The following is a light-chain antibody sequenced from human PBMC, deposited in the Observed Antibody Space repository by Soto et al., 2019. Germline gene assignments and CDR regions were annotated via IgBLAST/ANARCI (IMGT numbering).Light chain of an antibody. CDR1: RSDVGTYNY. J-gene: IGLJ1*01. V-gene: IGLV2-8*01. CDR2: EVS. CDR3: SSYAGTKTYV. Sequence: QSVLTQPPSASGSPGQSVTISCTGTRSDVGTYNYVSWYQQHPGKAPKLIIYEVSKRPSGVPDRFSGSKSGNTASLTVSGLQAEDEADYYCSSYAGTKTYVFGTGTKVTVL.